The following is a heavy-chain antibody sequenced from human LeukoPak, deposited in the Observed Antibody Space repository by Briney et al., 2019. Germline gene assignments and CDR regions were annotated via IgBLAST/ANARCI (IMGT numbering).Heavy chain of an antibody. CDR1: GGSISSSSYY. D-gene: IGHD3-22*01. V-gene: IGHV4-39*01. CDR2: IYYSGST. Sequence: SETLSLTCPVSGGSISSSSYYWGWIRQPPGKELEWIGSIYYSGSTYYNPSLKSRVTISVDTSKNQFSLKLSSVTAADTAVYYCARSMIVVVPDYWGQGTLVTVSS. CDR3: ARSMIVVVPDY. J-gene: IGHJ4*02.